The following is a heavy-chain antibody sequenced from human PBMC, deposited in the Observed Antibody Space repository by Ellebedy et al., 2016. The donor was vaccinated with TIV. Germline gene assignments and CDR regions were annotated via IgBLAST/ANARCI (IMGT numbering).Heavy chain of an antibody. CDR2: ISSSSSYT. D-gene: IGHD3-22*01. CDR3: ARANTRGTYYYDSSGYWLPDY. CDR1: GFTFSDYY. J-gene: IGHJ4*02. V-gene: IGHV3-11*05. Sequence: GGSLRLXXAASGFTFSDYYMSWIRQAPGKGLEWVSYISSSSSYTNYADSVKGRFTISRDNAKNSLYLQMNSLRAEDTAVYYCARANTRGTYYYDSSGYWLPDYWGQGTLVTVSS.